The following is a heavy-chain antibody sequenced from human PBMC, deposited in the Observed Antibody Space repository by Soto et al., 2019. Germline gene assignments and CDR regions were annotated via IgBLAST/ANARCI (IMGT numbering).Heavy chain of an antibody. CDR3: ARTDYVWGSYRRYYYYYYGMDV. J-gene: IGHJ6*02. CDR2: IIPIFGTA. Sequence: SVKVSCKASGGTFSSYAISWVRQAPGQGLEWMGGIIPIFGTANYAQKFQGRVRITADESTSTAYMELSSLRSEDTAVYYCARTDYVWGSYRRYYYYYYGMDVWGQGTTVTVSS. D-gene: IGHD3-16*02. CDR1: GGTFSSYA. V-gene: IGHV1-69*13.